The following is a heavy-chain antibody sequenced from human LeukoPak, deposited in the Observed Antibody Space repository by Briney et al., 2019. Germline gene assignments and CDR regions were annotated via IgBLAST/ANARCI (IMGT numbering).Heavy chain of an antibody. CDR3: ASAVVPAAIFRPVLQSPGWFDP. V-gene: IGHV1-69*04. J-gene: IGHJ5*02. CDR2: IIPIFGIA. CDR1: GGTFSSYA. D-gene: IGHD2-2*01. Sequence: APVKGSCKASGGTFSSYAISWVRQAPGEGLEWMGRIIPIFGIANYAQKIQGRVTITADKSTSTDYMKLSSLRSEDTAVYYCASAVVPAAIFRPVLQSPGWFDPWGQGTLVTVST.